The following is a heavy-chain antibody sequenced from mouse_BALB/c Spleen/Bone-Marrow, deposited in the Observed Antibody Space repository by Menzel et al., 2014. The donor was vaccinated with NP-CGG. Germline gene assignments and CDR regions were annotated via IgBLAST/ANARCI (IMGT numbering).Heavy chain of an antibody. V-gene: IGHV14-3*02. J-gene: IGHJ3*01. CDR2: IDPANGNT. Sequence: EVKLVESGAELVKPGASVKLSCTAFGFNIKDTYMHWVKQRPEQGLEWIGRIDPANGNTKYDPKFQGKATITADTSSNTAYLQLSSLTSEDTAVYYCATYYRYDRRFAYWGQGTLVTVSA. CDR3: ATYYRYDRRFAY. CDR1: GFNIKDTY. D-gene: IGHD2-14*01.